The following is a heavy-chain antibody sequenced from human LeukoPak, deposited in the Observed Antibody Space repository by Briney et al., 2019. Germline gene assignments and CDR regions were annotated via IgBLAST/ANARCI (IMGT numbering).Heavy chain of an antibody. Sequence: SVEVSCKASGGTFSSYAISWVRQAPGQGLEWMGGIIPIFGTANYAQKFRGRVTITADESTSTAYMELSSLRSEDTAVYYCARGGGGLHDYGAPNVSWGQGTLVTVSS. J-gene: IGHJ5*02. CDR2: IIPIFGTA. V-gene: IGHV1-69*13. D-gene: IGHD4-17*01. CDR3: ARGGGGLHDYGAPNVS. CDR1: GGTFSSYA.